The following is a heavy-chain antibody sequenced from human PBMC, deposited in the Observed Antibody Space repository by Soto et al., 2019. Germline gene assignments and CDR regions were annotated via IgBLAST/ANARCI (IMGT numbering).Heavy chain of an antibody. CDR1: GYTFTGYY. CDR3: ARGPRRYSSGWYRSDAFDI. D-gene: IGHD6-19*01. CDR2: INPNSGGT. Sequence: ASVKVSCKASGYTFTGYYMHWVRQAPGQGLEWMGWINPNSGGTNYAQKFQGWVTMTRDTSISTAYMELSRLRSDDTAVYYCARGPRRYSSGWYRSDAFDIWGQGTMVTVSS. J-gene: IGHJ3*02. V-gene: IGHV1-2*04.